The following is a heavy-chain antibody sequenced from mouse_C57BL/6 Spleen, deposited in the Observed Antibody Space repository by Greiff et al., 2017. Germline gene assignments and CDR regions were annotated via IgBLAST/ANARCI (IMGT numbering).Heavy chain of an antibody. D-gene: IGHD2-1*01. CDR1: GYSFTGYF. V-gene: IGHV1-20*01. CDR2: INPYNGDT. Sequence: VQLQQSGPELVKPGDSVKIPCKASGYSFTGYFMNWVMQSHGKSLEWIGRINPYNGDTFYNQKFKGKATLTVDKSSSTAHMELRSLTSEDSAVYYCAKGVYGNYYYGYWGQGTTLTVSS. CDR3: AKGVYGNYYYGY. J-gene: IGHJ2*01.